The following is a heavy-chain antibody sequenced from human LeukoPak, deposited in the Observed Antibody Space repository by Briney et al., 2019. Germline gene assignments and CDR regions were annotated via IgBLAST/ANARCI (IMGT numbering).Heavy chain of an antibody. D-gene: IGHD3-9*01. CDR3: ARDRILTGYNPLINAFDI. CDR2: IIPIFGTA. J-gene: IGHJ3*02. Sequence: ASVKVSCKASGGTFSSYAISWVRQAPGQGLEWMGGIIPIFGTANYAQKFQGRVTITADESTSTAYMELSSLRSEDTAVYYCARDRILTGYNPLINAFDIWGQGTMVTVSS. CDR1: GGTFSSYA. V-gene: IGHV1-69*13.